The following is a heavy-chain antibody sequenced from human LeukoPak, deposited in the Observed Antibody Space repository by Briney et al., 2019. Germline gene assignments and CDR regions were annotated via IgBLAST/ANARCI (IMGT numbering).Heavy chain of an antibody. J-gene: IGHJ4*02. V-gene: IGHV3-30*04. D-gene: IGHD6-19*01. CDR2: ISYDGSNK. CDR3: ARERIAVAGGFDY. CDR1: GFTFSSYA. Sequence: PGRSLRLSCAASGFTFSSYAMHWVRQAPGKGLEWVAVISYDGSNKYYADSVKGRFTISGDNSKNTLYLQMNSLRAEDTAVYYCARERIAVAGGFDYWGQGTLVTVSS.